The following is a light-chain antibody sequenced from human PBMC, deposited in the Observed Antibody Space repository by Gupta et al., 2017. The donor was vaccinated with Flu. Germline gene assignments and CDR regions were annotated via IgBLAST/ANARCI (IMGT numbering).Light chain of an antibody. CDR3: QRYSSRRLT. CDR1: KDISNF. CDR2: EAS. V-gene: IGKV1-33*01. Sequence: SCLSASIGYRVTITCQASKDISNFLNWYQQKAGKAPHLLIYEASNLETGVPSRCSGSGSGTDFTFTISSLQPEDIATYYCQRYSSRRLTFGP. J-gene: IGKJ3*01.